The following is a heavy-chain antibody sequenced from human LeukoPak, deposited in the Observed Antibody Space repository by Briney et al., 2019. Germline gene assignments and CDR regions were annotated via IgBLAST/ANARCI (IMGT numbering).Heavy chain of an antibody. CDR2: IYTSGST. CDR1: GGSISSYY. V-gene: IGHV4-4*07. Sequence: SETLSLTCTVSGGSISSYYWSWIRQPAGKGLEWIGRIYTSGSTNYNPSLKSRVTMSVDTSKNQFSLKLSSVTAADTAVYYCARSSIAAAGTEGWDYMDVWGKGTTVTVSS. J-gene: IGHJ6*03. D-gene: IGHD6-13*01. CDR3: ARSSIAAAGTEGWDYMDV.